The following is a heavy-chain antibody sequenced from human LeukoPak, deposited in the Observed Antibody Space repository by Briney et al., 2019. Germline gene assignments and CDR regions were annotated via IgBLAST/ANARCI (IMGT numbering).Heavy chain of an antibody. J-gene: IGHJ4*02. Sequence: RTGGSLKLSCVASGFTFHDYAMSWVRQVPGKGLEWVSLISGDGGSASYAGSVKGRFTISRDNSKNSLYLQMNSLRTEDTAFYYCAKASSGSSSRPVDYWGQGTLVTVPS. V-gene: IGHV3-43*02. CDR2: ISGDGGSA. CDR3: AKASSGSSSRPVDY. CDR1: GFTFHDYA. D-gene: IGHD3-10*01.